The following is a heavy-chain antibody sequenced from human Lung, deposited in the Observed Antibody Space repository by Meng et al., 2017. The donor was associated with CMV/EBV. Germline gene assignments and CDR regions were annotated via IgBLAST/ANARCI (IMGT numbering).Heavy chain of an antibody. Sequence: ASGFTFSSSAMHWVRQAPGKGLECVAVISYDGSNKYYADSVKGRFTISRDNSKNTLYLQMNSLRAEDTAVYYCARGYGAQLGNWFDPWGQGTLVTVSS. D-gene: IGHD2-15*01. CDR3: ARGYGAQLGNWFDP. CDR2: ISYDGSNK. V-gene: IGHV3-30*04. J-gene: IGHJ5*02. CDR1: GFTFSSSA.